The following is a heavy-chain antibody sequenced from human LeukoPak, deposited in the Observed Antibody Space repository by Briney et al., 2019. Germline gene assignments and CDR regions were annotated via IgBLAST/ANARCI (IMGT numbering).Heavy chain of an antibody. CDR3: ARHEGGAYRNALVY. D-gene: IGHD4-11*01. CDR1: GASISAYY. J-gene: IGHJ4*02. Sequence: PSETLSLTCTVSGASISAYYWSWIRQSPGKGLEFVGYIHYSGKTNYNPSLASRVTMSVDSSKTQFSLKLTSVTAADTAMYYCARHEGGAYRNALVYWGRGILVSVSS. V-gene: IGHV4-59*08. CDR2: IHYSGKT.